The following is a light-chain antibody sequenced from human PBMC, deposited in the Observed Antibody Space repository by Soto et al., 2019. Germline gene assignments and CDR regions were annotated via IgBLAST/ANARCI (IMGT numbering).Light chain of an antibody. CDR1: QSVSGW. J-gene: IGKJ1*01. CDR3: QQYGTYLWT. V-gene: IGKV1-5*01. CDR2: DAS. Sequence: DIQMTQSPSTLSASVGDTVTVTCRASQSVSGWLSWYQQKPGKAPKLLIFDASSLESGVPSRFSGSGSGTEFTLTISSLQPDDFATYYCQQYGTYLWTFGQGTKVDIK.